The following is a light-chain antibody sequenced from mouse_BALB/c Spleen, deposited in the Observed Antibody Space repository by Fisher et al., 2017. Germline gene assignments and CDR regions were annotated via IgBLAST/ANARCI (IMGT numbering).Light chain of an antibody. CDR3: FQGSHVPYT. CDR1: QSLLDSDGKTY. CDR2: LVS. V-gene: IGKV1-135*01. Sequence: VITQSTLTLSVTIGQPASISCKSSQSLLDSDGKTYLNWLLQRPGQSPKRLIYLVSKLDSGVPDRFTGSGSGTDFTLKISRVEAEDLGVYYCFQGSHVPYTFGGGTKLEIK. J-gene: IGKJ2*01.